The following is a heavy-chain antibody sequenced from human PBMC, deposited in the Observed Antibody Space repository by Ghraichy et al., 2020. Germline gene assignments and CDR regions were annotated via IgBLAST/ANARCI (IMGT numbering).Heavy chain of an antibody. V-gene: IGHV5-51*01. D-gene: IGHD6-19*01. CDR3: ARPASGGWYDYAY. CDR2: IYPGDSDT. CDR1: GYTFTDYW. J-gene: IGHJ4*02. Sequence: GESLNISCKGSGYTFTDYWIGWVRQMPGKGLDWMGIIYPGDSDTRYSPSFQGQVTISADKSISTAYLQWNSLKASDTAMYYCARPASGGWYDYAYWGQGTLVTVSS.